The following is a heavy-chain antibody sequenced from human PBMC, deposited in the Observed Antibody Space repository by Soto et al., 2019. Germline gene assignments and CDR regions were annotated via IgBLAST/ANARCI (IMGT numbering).Heavy chain of an antibody. CDR3: ARGLRLGELSL. J-gene: IGHJ4*02. D-gene: IGHD3-16*02. Sequence: ASVKVSCKASGYTFTSYAMHWVRQAPGQRLEWMGWINAGNGNTKYSQKFQGRVTMTRDTSISTAYMELSRLRSDDTAVYYCARGLRLGELSLWGQGTLVTVSS. CDR2: INAGNGNT. CDR1: GYTFTSYA. V-gene: IGHV1-3*01.